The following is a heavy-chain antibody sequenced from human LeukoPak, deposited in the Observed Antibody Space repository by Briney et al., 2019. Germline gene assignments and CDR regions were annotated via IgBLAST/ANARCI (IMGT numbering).Heavy chain of an antibody. D-gene: IGHD3-3*01. CDR2: MYHSGSS. CDR1: GYSISSGYY. CDR3: ARVWSDNYFDY. Sequence: PSETLSLTCTVSGYSISSGYYWGWNRQTPGKGLEWIVNMYHSGSSFYNPSLRSRVTISVDTSKNQFSLRLSSVTAADTAVYYCARVWSDNYFDYWGQGSLVTVSS. J-gene: IGHJ4*02. V-gene: IGHV4-38-2*02.